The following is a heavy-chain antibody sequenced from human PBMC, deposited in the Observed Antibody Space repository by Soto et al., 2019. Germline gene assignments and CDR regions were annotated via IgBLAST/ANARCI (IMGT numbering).Heavy chain of an antibody. D-gene: IGHD3-16*02. CDR2: ISYDGSNK. CDR3: ARDCRQESGVIGGSWFDY. V-gene: IGHV3-30-3*01. CDR1: GFTFSSYA. J-gene: IGHJ4*02. Sequence: GGSLRLSCAASGFTFSSYAMHWVRQAPGKGLEWVAVISYDGSNKYYADSVKGRFTISRDNSKNTLYLQMNSLRAEDTAVYYCARDCRQESGVIGGSWFDYWGQGTLVTVSS.